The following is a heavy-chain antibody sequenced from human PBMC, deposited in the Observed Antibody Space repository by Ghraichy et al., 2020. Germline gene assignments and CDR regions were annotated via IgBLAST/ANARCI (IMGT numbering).Heavy chain of an antibody. D-gene: IGHD3-16*01. CDR1: GFTFSNFA. V-gene: IGHV3-23*01. CDR3: VKTKSRMVLYYFDL. CDR2: MTATSGST. Sequence: GESLNIYCEASGFTFSNFAMAWVRQAPGKEPEWVSAMTATSGSTYYIDSVKGRFAISRDNSRNSLYLQMNSLRAEDTAVYYCVKTKSRMVLYYFDLWGQGTVVSVSS. J-gene: IGHJ4*02.